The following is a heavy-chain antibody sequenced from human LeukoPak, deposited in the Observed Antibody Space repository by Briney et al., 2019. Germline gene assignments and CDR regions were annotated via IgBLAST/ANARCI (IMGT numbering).Heavy chain of an antibody. CDR3: AKDREVYSSSWYGGNWFDP. D-gene: IGHD6-13*01. CDR2: ISGSGGST. CDR1: GFTFSSYA. Sequence: GGSLRLSCAASGFTFSSYAMSWVRQAPGKGLEWVSAISGSGGSTYYADSVKGRFTISRDNSENTLYLQMNSLRAEDTAVYYCAKDREVYSSSWYGGNWFDPWGQGTLVTVSS. J-gene: IGHJ5*02. V-gene: IGHV3-23*01.